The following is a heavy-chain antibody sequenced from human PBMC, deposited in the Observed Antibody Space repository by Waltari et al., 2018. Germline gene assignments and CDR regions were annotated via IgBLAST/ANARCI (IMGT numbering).Heavy chain of an antibody. CDR3: ARVVSSWGWFDP. CDR2: INAGNGNT. Sequence: QVQLVQSGAEVKKPGASVKVSCKASGYTFTSYAMHWVRQAPGQRLEWMGWINAGNGNTKYSQKFQGRVTITRDTSAGTAYMELSSLRSEDTAVYYCARVVSSWGWFDPWGQGTLVTVSS. V-gene: IGHV1-3*01. CDR1: GYTFTSYA. D-gene: IGHD3-16*01. J-gene: IGHJ5*02.